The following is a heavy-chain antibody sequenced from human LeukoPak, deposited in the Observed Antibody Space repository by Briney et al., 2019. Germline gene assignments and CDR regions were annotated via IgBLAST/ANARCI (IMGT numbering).Heavy chain of an antibody. D-gene: IGHD3-22*01. V-gene: IGHV4-59*01. J-gene: IGHJ5*02. CDR1: GGFFSGYY. CDR2: IYYSGST. CDR3: AREAKESSGYYRFDP. Sequence: SETLSLTCAVYGGFFSGYYWSWIRQPPGKGLEWIGYIYYSGSTNYNPSLKSRVTISIDTSKNQFSLKLSSVTAADTAVYYCAREAKESSGYYRFDPWGQGTLVTVSS.